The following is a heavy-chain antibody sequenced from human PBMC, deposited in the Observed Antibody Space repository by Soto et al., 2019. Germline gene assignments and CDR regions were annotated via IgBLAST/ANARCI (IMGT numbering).Heavy chain of an antibody. D-gene: IGHD3-3*01. CDR2: ISGSGGST. Sequence: PGGPLRLSCAASGFTFSSYAMSRVSQAPGKGLEWVSAISGSGGSTYYADSVKGRFTISRDNSKNTLYLQMNSLRAEDTAVYYCAKDHRDDFWSGYYSPYYYYMDVWGKGTTVTVSS. V-gene: IGHV3-23*01. J-gene: IGHJ6*03. CDR3: AKDHRDDFWSGYYSPYYYYMDV. CDR1: GFTFSSYA.